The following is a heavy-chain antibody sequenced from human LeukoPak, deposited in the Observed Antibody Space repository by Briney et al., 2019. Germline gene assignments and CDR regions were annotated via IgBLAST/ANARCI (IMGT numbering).Heavy chain of an antibody. D-gene: IGHD3-10*01. CDR2: IRSKANSYAT. CDR1: GFTFSGSA. Sequence: PGGSLRLSCAASGFTFSGSAMHWVRQASGKGLEGVGRIRSKANSYATAYAASVKGRFTISRDDSKNTAYLQMNSLKTEDTAVYYCTRGSGSYYNLGYYYGMDVWGQGTTVTVSS. J-gene: IGHJ6*02. V-gene: IGHV3-73*01. CDR3: TRGSGSYYNLGYYYGMDV.